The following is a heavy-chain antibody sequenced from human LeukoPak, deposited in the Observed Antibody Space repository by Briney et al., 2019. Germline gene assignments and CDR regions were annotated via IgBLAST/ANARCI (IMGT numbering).Heavy chain of an antibody. CDR3: ARAGAAVTTHFDL. J-gene: IGHJ4*02. V-gene: IGHV1-18*01. Sequence: ASVKVSCKASAYPFNIYGISWVRQAPGQGLEWMGWISAENGYTNFAQKFQGRVTLTTDTSTSTAYMELWRLTSDDSAVYYCARAGAAVTTHFDLWGQGTLVTVSS. CDR2: ISAENGYT. CDR1: AYPFNIYG. D-gene: IGHD4-17*01.